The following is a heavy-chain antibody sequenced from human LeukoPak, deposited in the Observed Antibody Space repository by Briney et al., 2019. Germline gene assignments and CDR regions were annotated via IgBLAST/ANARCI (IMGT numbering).Heavy chain of an antibody. J-gene: IGHJ4*02. CDR3: ARGRVWSGPQLQG. D-gene: IGHD3-3*01. CDR1: GGSFSGYY. Sequence: SETLSLTSAVYGGSFSGYYWSWIRQPPGKGLEWIGEINHSGSTNYNPTLKSRVTISVDTSKNQFSLKLSSVTAADTAVYYCARGRVWSGPQLQGCGQGTLVTVSA. CDR2: INHSGST. V-gene: IGHV4-34*01.